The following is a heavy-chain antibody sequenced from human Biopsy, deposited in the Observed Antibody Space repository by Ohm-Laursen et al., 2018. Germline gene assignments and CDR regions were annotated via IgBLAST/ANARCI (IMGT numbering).Heavy chain of an antibody. J-gene: IGHJ6*02. CDR1: GFTFNNYG. D-gene: IGHD5-18*01. CDR3: AKDRYNYTPIGGFSMDV. V-gene: IGHV3-30*18. Sequence: SLRLSCAASGFTFNNYGMQWVRQAPGKGLEWVAFIFYDGSNTYYADSVKGRFTISRDNSRDTLYLQMSSLRAEDTAVYYCAKDRYNYTPIGGFSMDVWGQGPTVTVSS. CDR2: IFYDGSNT.